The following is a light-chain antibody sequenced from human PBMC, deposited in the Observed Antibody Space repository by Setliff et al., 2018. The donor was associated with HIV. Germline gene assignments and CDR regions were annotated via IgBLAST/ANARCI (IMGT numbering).Light chain of an antibody. CDR1: SSDVGSYNY. CDR2: DVT. CDR3: CSYAGSSTPYV. Sequence: QSVLTQPRSVPGSPGQSVTISCTGTSSDVGSYNYVSWYQQHPGKAPKLMIYDVTKRPSGVPDRFSGSKSGNTASLTISGLQAEDEADYYCCSYAGSSTPYVFGTGTKVTVL. J-gene: IGLJ1*01. V-gene: IGLV2-11*01.